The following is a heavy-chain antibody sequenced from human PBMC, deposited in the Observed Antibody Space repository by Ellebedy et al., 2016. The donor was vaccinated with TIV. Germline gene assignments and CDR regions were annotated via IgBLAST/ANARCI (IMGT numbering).Heavy chain of an antibody. CDR2: ISYDGSNK. D-gene: IGHD3-3*01. J-gene: IGHJ4*02. V-gene: IGHV3-30-3*01. CDR3: ARESYDFWSGYYSQYYFDY. CDR1: GFTFSSYA. Sequence: GESLKISCAASGFTFSSYAMHWVHQAPGKGLEWVAVISYDGSNKYYADSVKGRFTISRDNSKNTLYLQMNSLRAEDTAVYYCARESYDFWSGYYSQYYFDYWGQGTLVTVSS.